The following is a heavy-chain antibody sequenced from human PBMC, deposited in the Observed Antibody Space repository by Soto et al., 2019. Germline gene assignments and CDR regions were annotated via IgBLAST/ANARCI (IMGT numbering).Heavy chain of an antibody. CDR1: GFVFGSYA. CDR2: VTGNGGTT. J-gene: IGHJ4*02. Sequence: EVHLLESGGGLVQPGGSLRLSCAASGFVFGSYAMGWVRQPPGKGLEWLSIVTGNGGTTYYADSVKGRFTVSRDNSKNTVYLQMNSLRVEDTAVYYCVKRGATFSTTWYFDYWGQGTLVSVSS. V-gene: IGHV3-23*01. CDR3: VKRGATFSTTWYFDY. D-gene: IGHD3-16*01.